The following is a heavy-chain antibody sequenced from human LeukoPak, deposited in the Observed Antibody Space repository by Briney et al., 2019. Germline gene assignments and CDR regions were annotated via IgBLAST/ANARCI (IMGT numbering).Heavy chain of an antibody. CDR2: IRSSSSYI. J-gene: IGHJ6*02. D-gene: IGHD3-10*01. CDR1: GFTFSSYS. CDR3: ARDYRYYYAHYYYYGMDV. V-gene: IGHV3-21*01. Sequence: GGSLRLSCAASGFTFSSYSMNWVRQAPGKGLEWVSSIRSSSSYIYYADSVKGRFTISRDNAKNSLYLQMNSLRAEDTAVYYCARDYRYYYAHYYYYGMDVWGQGTTVTVSS.